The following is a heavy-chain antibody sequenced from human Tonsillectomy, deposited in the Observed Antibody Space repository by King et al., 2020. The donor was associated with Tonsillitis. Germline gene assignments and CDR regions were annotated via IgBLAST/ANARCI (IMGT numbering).Heavy chain of an antibody. V-gene: IGHV3-73*01. J-gene: IGHJ4*02. D-gene: IGHD6-6*01. CDR2: IRSKANSYAG. CDR3: TRASSSSSSFDY. CDR1: GVTFSGSA. Sequence: VQLVESGGGLVQPGGSLKLSCAASGVTFSGSAMHWVRQASGKGLEWVGRIRSKANSYAGAYAASVKGRFTISRDDSKNTAYLQMNSLKTEDTAVYYCTRASSSSSSFDYWGQGTLVTVSS.